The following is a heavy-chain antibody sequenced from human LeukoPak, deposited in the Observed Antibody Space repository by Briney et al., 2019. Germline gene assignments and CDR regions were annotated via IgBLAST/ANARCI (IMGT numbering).Heavy chain of an antibody. CDR1: GGSISSYY. CDR2: IYYSGST. V-gene: IGHV4-59*12. CDR3: ARSKWELQAALASYAFDI. Sequence: SETLSLTCTVSGGSISSYYWSWIRQPPGKGLEWIGYIYYSGSTNYNPSLKSRVTMSVDTSKNQFSLKLSSVTAADTAVYYCARSKWELQAALASYAFDIWGQGTMVTVSS. D-gene: IGHD1-26*01. J-gene: IGHJ3*02.